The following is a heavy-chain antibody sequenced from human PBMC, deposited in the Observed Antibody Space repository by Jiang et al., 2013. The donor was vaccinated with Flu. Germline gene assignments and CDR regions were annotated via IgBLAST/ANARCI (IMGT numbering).Heavy chain of an antibody. J-gene: IGHJ4*01. V-gene: IGHV4-59*01. Sequence: GSGLVKPSETLSLTCTVSGGSISSYYWSWIRQPPGKGLEWIGYIYYSGSTNYNPSLKSRVTISVDTSKNQFSLKLSSVTAADTAVYYCARGIGYSSSWFPDRGVAFDYWG. CDR2: IYYSGST. D-gene: IGHD6-13*01. CDR3: ARGIGYSSSWFPDRGVAFDY. CDR1: GGSISSYY.